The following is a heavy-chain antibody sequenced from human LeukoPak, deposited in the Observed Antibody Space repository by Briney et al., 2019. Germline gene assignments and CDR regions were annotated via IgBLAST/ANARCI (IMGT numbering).Heavy chain of an antibody. Sequence: PGGSLKLSCAASGFTFTGSAMHWVRQASGKGLEWVCRIRSKANSYATGYAASVKGRFTISRDDSKNTAYLQMNSLKTEDTAVYYCTRTGEYYYYYYMDVWGKGTTVTVSS. J-gene: IGHJ6*03. CDR2: IRSKANSYAT. CDR1: GFTFTGSA. V-gene: IGHV3-73*01. CDR3: TRTGEYYYYYYMDV. D-gene: IGHD7-27*01.